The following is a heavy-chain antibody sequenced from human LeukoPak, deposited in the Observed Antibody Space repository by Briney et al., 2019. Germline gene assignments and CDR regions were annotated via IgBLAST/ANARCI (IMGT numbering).Heavy chain of an antibody. CDR2: IYPGDSDT. V-gene: IGHV5-51*01. Sequence: GESLKISCKGSGYSFTSYWIGWVRQMPGKGLEWMGFIYPGDSDTRYSPSFKGQVTISADKSISTAYLQWSSLKASDTAMYYCARRRYCNSSSCYEGAFDIWGQGTMVTVSS. J-gene: IGHJ3*02. CDR3: ARRRYCNSSSCYEGAFDI. CDR1: GYSFTSYW. D-gene: IGHD2-2*01.